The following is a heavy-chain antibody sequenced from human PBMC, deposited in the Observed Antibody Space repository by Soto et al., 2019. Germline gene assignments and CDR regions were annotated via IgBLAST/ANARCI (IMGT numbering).Heavy chain of an antibody. V-gene: IGHV3-74*01. J-gene: IGHJ4*02. Sequence: PGGSLRLSCTASGLTLSNNWVHWVRQVPGKGLMWVARVDNDGTGTSYADSVRGRFTISKDNVKNTVHLQMNSLRSEDTAVYYCATIFEFWGLGALVTVSS. CDR2: VDNDGTGT. CDR1: GLTLSNNW. CDR3: ATIFEF.